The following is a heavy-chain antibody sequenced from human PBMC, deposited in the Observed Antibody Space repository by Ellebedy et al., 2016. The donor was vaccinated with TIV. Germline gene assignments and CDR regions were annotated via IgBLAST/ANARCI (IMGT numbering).Heavy chain of an antibody. J-gene: IGHJ4*01. Sequence: PGGSLRLSCTPPGFPFSRFSEHWARQAPGKGLEWLSYIGTTTGSISYADSAKGRFTISRDNAKNSLHLKMNSLRDEDKAVYYCARDVFFGLFDWGQGTLVTVSS. CDR3: ARDVFFGLFD. CDR2: IGTTTGSI. V-gene: IGHV3-48*02. CDR1: GFPFSRFS. D-gene: IGHD3-10*01.